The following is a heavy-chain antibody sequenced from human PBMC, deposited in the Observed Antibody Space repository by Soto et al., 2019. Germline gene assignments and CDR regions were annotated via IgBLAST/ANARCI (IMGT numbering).Heavy chain of an antibody. Sequence: EIQLVESGGGLAKPGGSLRLSCTASGFTFSDYNITSVRQATGKGLEWVSSISSASSFIYYADSLKGRFTISRDNAKNSVYLQIDSLSAEDTALYYCARGSISWGPGAFDIWGQGTMVTVSS. CDR3: ARGSISWGPGAFDI. J-gene: IGHJ3*02. CDR1: GFTFSDYN. D-gene: IGHD7-27*01. CDR2: ISSASSFI. V-gene: IGHV3-21*02.